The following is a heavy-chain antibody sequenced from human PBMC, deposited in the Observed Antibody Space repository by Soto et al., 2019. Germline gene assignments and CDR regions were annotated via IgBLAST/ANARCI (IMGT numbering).Heavy chain of an antibody. D-gene: IGHD1-26*01. J-gene: IGHJ4*02. CDR1: GFTFSSYS. CDR3: ARGRIVGTIDYFDY. CDR2: ISSSTSYI. V-gene: IGHV3-21*01. Sequence: GGSLILSCAASGFTFSSYSVNWVRQAPGKGLEWVSSISSSTSYIYYADSVKGRFTISRDNAKNSLYLQVNSLRAEDTAIYYCARGRIVGTIDYFDYWGQGTLVTAPQ.